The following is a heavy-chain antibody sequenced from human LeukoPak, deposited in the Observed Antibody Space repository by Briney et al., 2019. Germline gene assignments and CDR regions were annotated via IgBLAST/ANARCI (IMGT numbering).Heavy chain of an antibody. CDR1: GXTVSSNY. CDR3: ARVRAESMDV. Sequence: PGGSLRLSCSVSGXTVSSNYMRWVRQAPGKGLEWVSVIYSGGTTYYADSVKGRFTISRHNSKNTLYLQMNSLRAEDTAVYYCARVRAESMDVWGQGTTVTVSS. CDR2: IYSGGTT. J-gene: IGHJ6*02. V-gene: IGHV3-53*04.